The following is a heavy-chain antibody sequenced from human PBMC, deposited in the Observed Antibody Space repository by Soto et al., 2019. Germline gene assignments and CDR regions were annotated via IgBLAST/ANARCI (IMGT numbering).Heavy chain of an antibody. CDR3: AKDHYYDSSGPFDY. J-gene: IGHJ4*02. V-gene: IGHV3-30*18. Sequence: GGSLRLSCAASGFTFSSYGMHWVRQAPGKGLEWVAVISYDGSNKYYADSVKGRFTISRNNSKNTLYLQMNSLRAEDTAVYYCAKDHYYDSSGPFDYWGQGTLVTVSS. D-gene: IGHD3-22*01. CDR2: ISYDGSNK. CDR1: GFTFSSYG.